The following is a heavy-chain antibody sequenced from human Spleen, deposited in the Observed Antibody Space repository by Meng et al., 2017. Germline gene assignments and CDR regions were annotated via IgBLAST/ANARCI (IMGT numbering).Heavy chain of an antibody. CDR2: INPNSGGT. CDR1: GYTFTGYY. CDR3: AGALANSYYLDY. V-gene: IGHV1-2*06. J-gene: IGHJ4*02. Sequence: QVQPVQSGPEVKKPGASVKVSCKASGYTFTGYYIHWVRQAPGQGLEWMGRINPNSGGTNYAQKFQGRVTMTRDTSISRAYMELNRLTSDDTAVYYCAGALANSYYLDYWGQGTLVTVSS. D-gene: IGHD5-12*01.